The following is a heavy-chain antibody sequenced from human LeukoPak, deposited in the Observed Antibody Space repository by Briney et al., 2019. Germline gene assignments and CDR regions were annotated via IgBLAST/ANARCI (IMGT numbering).Heavy chain of an antibody. V-gene: IGHV1-18*01. J-gene: IGHJ4*02. Sequence: GASVKVSCKASGYTFTSYGISWVRQAPGQGLEWMGWISAYNGNTNYAQKLQGRVTMTTDTSTSTAYMELRSLRSDDTAVYYCARVVNPDSVGATPFDYWGQGTLVTVSS. D-gene: IGHD1-26*01. CDR2: ISAYNGNT. CDR1: GYTFTSYG. CDR3: ARVVNPDSVGATPFDY.